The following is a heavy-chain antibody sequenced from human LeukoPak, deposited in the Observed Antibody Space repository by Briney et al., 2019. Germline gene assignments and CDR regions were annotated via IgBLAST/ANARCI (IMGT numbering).Heavy chain of an antibody. D-gene: IGHD3-3*01. V-gene: IGHV1-24*01. Sequence: ASGKVSCKVSGYTRTELSMHWVRQAPGKGLEWMGGFDPEDGETIYAQKFQGRVTMTEDTSTDTAYMELSSLRSEDTAVYYCATQRFGVVIRAHDAFDIWGQGTMVTVSS. CDR3: ATQRFGVVIRAHDAFDI. J-gene: IGHJ3*02. CDR2: FDPEDGET. CDR1: GYTRTELS.